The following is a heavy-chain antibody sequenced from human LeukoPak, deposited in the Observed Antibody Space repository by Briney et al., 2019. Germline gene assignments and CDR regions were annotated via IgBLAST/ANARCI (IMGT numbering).Heavy chain of an antibody. Sequence: PSETLSLTCTVSGGSISSSSYYWGWIRQPPGQGLEWIGSIYYSGSTFYNPSLKSRVTISVDTSKNQFSLKLSSVTAADTAVYYCARHRSNPPFDYWGQGTLVTVSS. CDR1: GGSISSSSYY. CDR2: IYYSGST. V-gene: IGHV4-39*01. J-gene: IGHJ4*02. CDR3: ARHRSNPPFDY.